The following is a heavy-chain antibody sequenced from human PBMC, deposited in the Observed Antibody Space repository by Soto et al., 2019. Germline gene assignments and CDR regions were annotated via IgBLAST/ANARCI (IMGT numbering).Heavy chain of an antibody. CDR3: ARAYYGDYDDYYYYYMDV. CDR1: GFTFSSYG. Sequence: GGSLRLSCAASGFTFSSYGMHWVRQAPGKGLEWVAVISYDGSNKYYADSVKGRFTISRDNSKNTLYLQMNSLRAKDTAVYYYARAYYGDYDDYYYYYMDVWGKGTTVTVSS. D-gene: IGHD4-17*01. J-gene: IGHJ6*03. V-gene: IGHV3-30*03. CDR2: ISYDGSNK.